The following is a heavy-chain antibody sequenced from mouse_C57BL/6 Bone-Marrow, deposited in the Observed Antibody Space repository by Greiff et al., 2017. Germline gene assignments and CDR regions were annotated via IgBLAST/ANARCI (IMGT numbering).Heavy chain of an antibody. CDR3: ARSIYDYDGSVWYFDV. CDR1: GYTFTSYT. J-gene: IGHJ1*03. D-gene: IGHD2-4*01. CDR2: INPSSGYT. Sequence: QVQLQQSGAELARPGASVKMSCKASGYTFTSYTMHWVKQRPGQGLEWIGYINPSSGYTKYNQKFKDKATLTADKSSSTAYMQLSSLTSEDSAVDYCARSIYDYDGSVWYFDVWGTGTTVTVSS. V-gene: IGHV1-4*01.